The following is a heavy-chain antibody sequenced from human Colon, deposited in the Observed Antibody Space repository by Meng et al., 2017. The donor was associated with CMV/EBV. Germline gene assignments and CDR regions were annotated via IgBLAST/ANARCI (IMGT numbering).Heavy chain of an antibody. CDR3: ARRSPPHNFGGKRGHYFDF. V-gene: IGHV4-59*01. Sequence: GSLRLSCSVSGGSINSYYWSWIRQPPGKGLEWIGYIYYSGSNYNPSLKSRVNISLDTSRNRFSLSLSSVTAADTAVYYCARRSPPHNFGGKRGHYFDFWGQGTVVTVSS. CDR1: GGSINSYY. D-gene: IGHD4-23*01. CDR2: IYYSGS. J-gene: IGHJ4*02.